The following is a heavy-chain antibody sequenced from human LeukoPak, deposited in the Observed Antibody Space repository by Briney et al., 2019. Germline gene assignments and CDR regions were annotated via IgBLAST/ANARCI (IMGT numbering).Heavy chain of an antibody. CDR3: ARHCNSGTYALDH. D-gene: IGHD3-10*01. CDR1: GGSITGYY. CDR2: IYYTGSA. V-gene: IGHV4-59*08. J-gene: IGHJ4*02. Sequence: PSETLSLTCTVSGGSITGYYWGWIRQPPGKRLEYIGYIYYTGSATYNPSLESRVTMSVDTSGNQFSLRLSSVTAADTAIYYCARHCNSGTYALDHWGQGALVTVSS.